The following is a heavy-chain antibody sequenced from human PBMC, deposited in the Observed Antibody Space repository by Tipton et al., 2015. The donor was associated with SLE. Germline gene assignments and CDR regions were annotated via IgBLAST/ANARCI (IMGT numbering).Heavy chain of an antibody. CDR3: ARRQWLFPFDY. Sequence: TLSLTCTVSGGSISSGGYYWSWIRQHPGKGLEWIGEINHSGSTRYNPSLKSRVTIFLDMSNNQFSLKLTSVTAADPAVYFCARRQWLFPFDYWCQGTLVTVSS. CDR2: INHSGST. D-gene: IGHD6-19*01. J-gene: IGHJ4*02. V-gene: IGHV4-39*01. CDR1: GGSISSGGYY.